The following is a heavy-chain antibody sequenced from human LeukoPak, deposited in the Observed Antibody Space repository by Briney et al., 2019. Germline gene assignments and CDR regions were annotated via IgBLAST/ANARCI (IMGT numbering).Heavy chain of an antibody. Sequence: SQTLSLSCAISGDSVSSNSATWNWIRQSPSRGLEWLGRTYYRSKWYNDYAVSMKSRITINPDTSKNQFSLQLNSVTPEDTAVYYCARRKAATFGMDVWGQGTTVTVSS. CDR1: GDSVSSNSAT. CDR2: TYYRSKWYN. J-gene: IGHJ6*02. CDR3: ARRKAATFGMDV. V-gene: IGHV6-1*01. D-gene: IGHD6-13*01.